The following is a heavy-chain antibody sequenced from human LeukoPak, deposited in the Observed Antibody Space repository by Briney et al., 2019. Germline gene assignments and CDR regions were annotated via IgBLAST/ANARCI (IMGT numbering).Heavy chain of an antibody. J-gene: IGHJ3*02. V-gene: IGHV3-20*04. D-gene: IGHD6-19*01. CDR2: INWKGGST. CDR3: ARDTAVAALHGAFDI. CDR1: GFTFDDYG. Sequence: GGSLRLSCSASGFTFDDYGRSWVRQAPGRGLEWVSGINWKGGSTGYADSVQGRFTISRDNAKNSLYLQMNSLRAEDTALYYCARDTAVAALHGAFDIWGQGTMVTVSS.